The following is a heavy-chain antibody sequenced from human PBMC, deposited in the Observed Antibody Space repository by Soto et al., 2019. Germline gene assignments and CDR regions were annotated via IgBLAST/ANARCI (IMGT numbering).Heavy chain of an antibody. D-gene: IGHD2-15*01. V-gene: IGHV4-31*03. CDR1: GGPIINGHTY. CDR2: INYRGTT. Sequence: QVPLKESGPGLVKPSQTLSLTCTVSGGPIINGHTYLNWIRQHPEKGLEWMGYINYRGTTNYNPALKSRILISIDTSKNQFSLSLTSVTAADTAVYYCARDAPEVAPYWGQGTLVTVSS. CDR3: ARDAPEVAPY. J-gene: IGHJ4*02.